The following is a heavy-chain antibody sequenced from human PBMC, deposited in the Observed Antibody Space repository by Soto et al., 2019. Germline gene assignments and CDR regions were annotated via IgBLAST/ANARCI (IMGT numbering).Heavy chain of an antibody. J-gene: IGHJ4*02. Sequence: GGSMRLACTASGFTFNTHWMAWVRQAPGKGLVWVSRIYFDGITTNYADSVKGRLTVSRDNAKNTVYLHVNTLRDEDTAVYYCATGGAMGVDYWGQGTLVTVSS. CDR1: GFTFNTHW. CDR2: IYFDGITT. V-gene: IGHV3-74*01. CDR3: ATGGAMGVDY. D-gene: IGHD1-26*01.